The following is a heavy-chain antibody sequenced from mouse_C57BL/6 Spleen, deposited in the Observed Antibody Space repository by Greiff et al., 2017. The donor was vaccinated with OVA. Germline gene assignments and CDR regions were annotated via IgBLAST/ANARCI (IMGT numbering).Heavy chain of an antibody. V-gene: IGHV1-55*01. D-gene: IGHD2-5*01. J-gene: IGHJ4*01. CDR1: GYTFTSYW. Sequence: QVQLKQPGAELVKPGASVKMSCKASGYTFTSYWITWVKQRPGQGLEWIGDIYPGSGSTNYNEKFKSKATLTVDTSSSTAYMQLSSLTSEDSAVYYCARYDYYSNYDAMDYWGQGTSVTVSS. CDR2: IYPGSGST. CDR3: ARYDYYSNYDAMDY.